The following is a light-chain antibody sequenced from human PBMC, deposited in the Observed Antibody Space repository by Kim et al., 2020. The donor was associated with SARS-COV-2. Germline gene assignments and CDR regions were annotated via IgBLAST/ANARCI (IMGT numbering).Light chain of an antibody. CDR2: GAS. CDR3: QQCGTSPPRYT. V-gene: IGKV3-20*01. J-gene: IGKJ2*01. CDR1: QSVSSTY. Sequence: EIVLTQSPGTLSLSPGERATLSCKASQSVSSTYLAWYQQKPGQAPRLLIYGASNRATGIPDRFSGSGSGTDFTLTISRLEPEDFAVYYCQQCGTSPPRYTFGQGTKLEI.